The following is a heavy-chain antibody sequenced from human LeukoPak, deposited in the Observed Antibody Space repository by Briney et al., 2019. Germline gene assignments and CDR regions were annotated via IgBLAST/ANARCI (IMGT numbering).Heavy chain of an antibody. J-gene: IGHJ4*02. CDR3: ASMGLVVAATPEKPGQDY. V-gene: IGHV3-66*01. CDR2: IYSGGST. D-gene: IGHD2-15*01. CDR1: GFTVSSNY. Sequence: GGSLRLSCAASGFTVSSNYMSWVRQAPGKGLEWVSVIYSGGSTYYADSVKGRFTISRDNSKYTLYLQMNSLRAEDTAVYYCASMGLVVAATPEKPGQDYWGQGTLVTVSS.